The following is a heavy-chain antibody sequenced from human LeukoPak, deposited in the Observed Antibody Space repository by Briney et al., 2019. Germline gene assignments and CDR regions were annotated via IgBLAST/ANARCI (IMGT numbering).Heavy chain of an antibody. CDR3: TKNDVGDYGT. CDR1: GASISRTTYY. Sequence: SETLSLTCIVSGASISRTTYYWGWIRQPPGKGLEWIGSVFHTGTAYYNPSLRSRVTLSVDTSKNQFSLKMSSVTAADTAVYYCTKNDVGDYGTWGQGTLVAVSS. V-gene: IGHV4-39*01. D-gene: IGHD4-17*01. J-gene: IGHJ5*02. CDR2: VFHTGTA.